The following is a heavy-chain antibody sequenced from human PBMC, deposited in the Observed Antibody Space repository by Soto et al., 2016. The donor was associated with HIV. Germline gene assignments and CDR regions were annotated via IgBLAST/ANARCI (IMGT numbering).Heavy chain of an antibody. Sequence: QVQLVQSGAEVKKPGASVKVSCKASGYTFTGYYMHWVRQAPGQGLEWMGWINPNSGGTNYAQNFQGRVTMTRDTSLSTAYMELSRLRYDDTAVFYCARSGSSWPANYYSMDVWGQGTTVTVSS. CDR3: ARSGSSWPANYYSMDV. CDR1: GYTFTGYY. J-gene: IGHJ6*02. CDR2: INPNSGGT. D-gene: IGHD6-13*01. V-gene: IGHV1-2*02.